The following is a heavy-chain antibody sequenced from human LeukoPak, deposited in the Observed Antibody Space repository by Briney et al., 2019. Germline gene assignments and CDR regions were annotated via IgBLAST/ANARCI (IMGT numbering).Heavy chain of an antibody. V-gene: IGHV3-23*01. J-gene: IGHJ4*02. Sequence: GGSLRLSCQASGFTFYMYAMSWVRQAPGKGLEWVASMCGTAGCTFYPDSVKGRFTISRDNAKNSLYLQMNSLRAEDTAVYFCAKASIAGAIGVLDYWGQGTLVTVSS. CDR3: AKASIAGAIGVLDY. CDR1: GFTFYMYA. CDR2: MCGTAGCT. D-gene: IGHD1-26*01.